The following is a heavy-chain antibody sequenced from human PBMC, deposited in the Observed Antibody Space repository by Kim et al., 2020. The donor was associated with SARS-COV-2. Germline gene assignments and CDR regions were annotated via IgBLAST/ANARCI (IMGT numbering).Heavy chain of an antibody. J-gene: IGHJ5*02. CDR3: ARQAVSSGWYEWIWFDP. CDR1: GGSISSYY. D-gene: IGHD6-19*01. Sequence: SETLSLTCTVSGGSISSYYWSWIRQPPGKGLEWIGYIYYSGSTNYNPSLKSRVTISVDTSKNQFSLKLSSVTAADTAVYYCARQAVSSGWYEWIWFDPWGQGSLVTVSS. V-gene: IGHV4-59*08. CDR2: IYYSGST.